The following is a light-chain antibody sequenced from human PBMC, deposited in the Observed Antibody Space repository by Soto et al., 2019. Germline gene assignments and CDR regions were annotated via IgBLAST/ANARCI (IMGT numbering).Light chain of an antibody. CDR2: AVS. J-gene: IGLJ1*01. Sequence: QAALTQPASVSGSPGQSITISCTGARSDVGNYDYVSWYQQHPGKAPKLIMYAVSHRPSGVSSRVSGSKSGNTASLTISGLQAEDEAAYYCSSYTATNTLVVFGTGTKLTVL. CDR1: RSDVGNYDY. CDR3: SSYTATNTLVV. V-gene: IGLV2-14*01.